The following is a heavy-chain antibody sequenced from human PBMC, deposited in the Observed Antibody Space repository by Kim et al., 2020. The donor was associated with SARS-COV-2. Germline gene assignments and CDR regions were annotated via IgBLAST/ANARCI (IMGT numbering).Heavy chain of an antibody. V-gene: IGHV3-9*01. Sequence: GGSLRLSCAASGFTFDDYAMHWVRQAPGKGLEWVSGISWNSGSIGYADSVKGRFTISRDNAKNSLYLQMNSLRAEDTALYYCAKDLPSSGWVGGFDCWGQGTLVTVSS. D-gene: IGHD6-19*01. CDR3: AKDLPSSGWVGGFDC. CDR2: ISWNSGSI. J-gene: IGHJ4*02. CDR1: GFTFDDYA.